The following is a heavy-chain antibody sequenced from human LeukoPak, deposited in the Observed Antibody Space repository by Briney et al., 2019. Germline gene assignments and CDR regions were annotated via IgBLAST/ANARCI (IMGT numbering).Heavy chain of an antibody. D-gene: IGHD2/OR15-2a*01. Sequence: GGSLRLSCAASGFTFSSYSMNWVRQAPGKGLEWVSYISSSSSTIYYADSVKGRFTISRDNSKNTLYLQMNSLRAEDTAVYYCAKYMVIVPPGRAFDIWGQGTMVTVSS. CDR2: ISSSSSTI. J-gene: IGHJ3*02. CDR3: AKYMVIVPPGRAFDI. CDR1: GFTFSSYS. V-gene: IGHV3-48*01.